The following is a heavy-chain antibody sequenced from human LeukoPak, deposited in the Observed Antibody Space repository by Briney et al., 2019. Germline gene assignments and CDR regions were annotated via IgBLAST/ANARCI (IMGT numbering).Heavy chain of an antibody. Sequence: PSETMSLTCTVSGGSISSRSYYWGWIRQPPGKGLEWIGSIYYSGSTYYNPSLKSRVTISVDTSKNQFSLKLSSVTAADTAVYYCARGPYSGSYRGAFDIWGQGTMVTVSS. D-gene: IGHD1-26*01. CDR3: ARGPYSGSYRGAFDI. CDR2: IYYSGST. V-gene: IGHV4-39*01. CDR1: GGSISSRSYY. J-gene: IGHJ3*02.